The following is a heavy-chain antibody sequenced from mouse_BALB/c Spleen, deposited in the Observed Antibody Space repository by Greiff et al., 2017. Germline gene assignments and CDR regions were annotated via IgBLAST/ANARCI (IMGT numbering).Heavy chain of an antibody. D-gene: IGHD1-1*01. V-gene: IGHV1-9*01. J-gene: IGHJ1*01. Sequence: GQLPESGAELMKPGASGKISCQATGYTFRRFWVEGGKPRPGHGLEWIGESLPGSGSTKYNEKFKGKATFTADTSSNTAYMQLSSLTSEDSAVYYCARFDYYGSSYWYFDVWGAGTTVTVSS. CDR1: GYTFRRFW. CDR3: ARFDYYGSSYWYFDV. CDR2: SLPGSGST.